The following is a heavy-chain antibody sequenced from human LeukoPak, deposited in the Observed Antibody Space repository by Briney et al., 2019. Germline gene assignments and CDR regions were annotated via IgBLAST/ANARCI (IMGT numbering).Heavy chain of an antibody. V-gene: IGHV4-34*01. CDR2: INHSGST. J-gene: IGHJ4*02. CDR3: ARGLNY. Sequence: TETLSLTCAVYGGSFSGHYWSWIRQPPGKGLEWIGEINHSGSTNYNPSLKSRVTISVDTSKNQFSLKLSSVTAADTAVYYCARGLNYWGQGTLVTVSS. CDR1: GGSFSGHY.